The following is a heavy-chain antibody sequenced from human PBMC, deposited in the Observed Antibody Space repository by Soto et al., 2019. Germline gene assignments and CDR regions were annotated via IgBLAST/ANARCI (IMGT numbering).Heavy chain of an antibody. CDR1: GFTFSSYG. CDR2: ISYDGDNK. D-gene: IGHD6-13*01. V-gene: IGHV3-30*18. CDR3: AKKADNHADY. J-gene: IGHJ4*02. Sequence: QVQLVESGGGVVQPGRSLRLSCAASGFTFSSYGMHWVRQAPGMGLEWVAVISYDGDNKYYADSVKGRFTISRDNSKNTLYLQMNSLRPEDTAVYYCAKKADNHADYRGQGTLVTVSS.